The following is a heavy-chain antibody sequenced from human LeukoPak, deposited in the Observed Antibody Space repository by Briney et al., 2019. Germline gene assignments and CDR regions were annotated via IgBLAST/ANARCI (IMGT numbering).Heavy chain of an antibody. CDR2: ISGSGGST. J-gene: IGHJ4*02. D-gene: IGHD2-21*02. CDR1: GFTFNKYA. Sequence: PGESPRLSCVVSGFTFNKYAMSWLRQPPGKGLEWVSAISGSGGSTFYADSVKGRFTISKDSSKNTLFLQLNSLRVEDTAVYYCAKETELTVSALFDYWGQGTMVTVSS. CDR3: AKETELTVSALFDY. V-gene: IGHV3-23*01.